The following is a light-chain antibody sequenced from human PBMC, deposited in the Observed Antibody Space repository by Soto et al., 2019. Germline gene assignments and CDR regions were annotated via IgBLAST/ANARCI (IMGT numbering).Light chain of an antibody. CDR3: QQYYSWYT. J-gene: IGKJ2*01. CDR2: AAS. V-gene: IGKV1-8*01. CDR1: QGISSY. Sequence: AIRMTQSPSSLSASTGDRVTITCRASQGISSYLAWYQQKPGKAPKLLIYAASTLQSGVPSRFSGSGSGTDFTLTISCLQSEDFATYYCQQYYSWYTFGPGTKLEIK.